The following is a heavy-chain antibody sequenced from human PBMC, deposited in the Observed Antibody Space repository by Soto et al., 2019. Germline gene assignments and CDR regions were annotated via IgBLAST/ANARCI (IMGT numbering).Heavy chain of an antibody. CDR2: IIPIFGTA. CDR3: ASDRVYYGSADTSRYYYYYGMHD. CDR1: GGTFSSYA. D-gene: IGHD3-10*01. Sequence: QVQLVQSGAEVKKPGSSVKVSCKASGGTFSSYAISWVRQAPGQGLEWMGGIIPIFGTANYAQKFQGRVTITAVESTSTDYMELSSLRSENTAVYYCASDRVYYGSADTSRYYYYYGMHDWGKGTTVTVSS. V-gene: IGHV1-69*12. J-gene: IGHJ6*04.